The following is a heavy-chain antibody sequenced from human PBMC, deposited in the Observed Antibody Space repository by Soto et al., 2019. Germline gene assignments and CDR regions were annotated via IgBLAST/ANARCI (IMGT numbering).Heavy chain of an antibody. Sequence: PGGSLRLSCAASGFTFSSYSMNWVRQAPGKGLEWVSYISSSSSTIYYADSVKGRFTISRDNAKNSLYLQMNSLRDEDTAVYYCARVVGSGSYSKRGPYYYYYGMDVWGQGTTVTVSS. V-gene: IGHV3-48*02. CDR1: GFTFSSYS. J-gene: IGHJ6*02. D-gene: IGHD3-10*01. CDR2: ISSSSSTI. CDR3: ARVVGSGSYSKRGPYYYYYGMDV.